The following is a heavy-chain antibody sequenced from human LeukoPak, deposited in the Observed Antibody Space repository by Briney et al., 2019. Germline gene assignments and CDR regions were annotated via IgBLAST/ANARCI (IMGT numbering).Heavy chain of an antibody. CDR1: GGSISSGSYY. CDR2: IYTSGST. V-gene: IGHV4-61*02. D-gene: IGHD4-23*01. CDR3: ARGFYIYHGGNFLFQH. J-gene: IGHJ1*01. Sequence: SETLSLTCTVSGGSISSGSYYWRWLRQPAGRGLEWMGRIYTSGSTNYNPSLKSRVTISVDTSKNQFSLKLNSVTAADTAVYYCARGFYIYHGGNFLFQHWGQGTLVTVSS.